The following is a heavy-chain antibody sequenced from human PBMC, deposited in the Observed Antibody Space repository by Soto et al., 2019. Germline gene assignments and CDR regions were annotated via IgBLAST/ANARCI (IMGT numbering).Heavy chain of an antibody. J-gene: IGHJ4*02. D-gene: IGHD2-15*01. Sequence: SVKVSCKASGGTFSSYAISWVRQAPGRGLEWMGGIIPIFGTANYAQKCQGRVTITADESTSTAYMELSSLRSEDTAVYYCASTDEGYCSGGSCYRLDYWGQGTLVTVSS. CDR2: IIPIFGTA. CDR1: GGTFSSYA. CDR3: ASTDEGYCSGGSCYRLDY. V-gene: IGHV1-69*13.